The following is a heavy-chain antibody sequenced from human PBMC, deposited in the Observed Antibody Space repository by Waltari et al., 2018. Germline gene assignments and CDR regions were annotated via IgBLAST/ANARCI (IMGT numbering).Heavy chain of an antibody. CDR2: INQDGSEK. CDR3: TRGGDDSSWYWRN. CDR1: GFTFSNNW. J-gene: IGHJ4*02. D-gene: IGHD6-13*01. V-gene: IGHV3-7*01. Sequence: EVQLVESGGGLVQPGGSLRLSCAASGFTFSNNWMTWVRQAPGKGVEWLANINQDGSEKYSVESVKGRFTISRDNAKNSLYLQLNSLRADDTAVYYCTRGGDDSSWYWRNWGQGTLVTVSS.